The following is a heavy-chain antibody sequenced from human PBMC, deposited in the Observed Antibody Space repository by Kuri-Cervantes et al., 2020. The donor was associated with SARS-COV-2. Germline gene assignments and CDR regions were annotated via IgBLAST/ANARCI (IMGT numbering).Heavy chain of an antibody. D-gene: IGHD5-18*01. Sequence: GSLRLSCAVYGGSFSDYYGSWIRQPPGKGLEWIGEINHSGTTNYNPSLKSRVTISVDASKNQFSLKLSSVTAADTDVYYCARGGYTYGYRHWGQGTLVTVSS. J-gene: IGHJ4*02. V-gene: IGHV4-34*01. CDR1: GGSFSDYY. CDR3: ARGGYTYGYRH. CDR2: INHSGTT.